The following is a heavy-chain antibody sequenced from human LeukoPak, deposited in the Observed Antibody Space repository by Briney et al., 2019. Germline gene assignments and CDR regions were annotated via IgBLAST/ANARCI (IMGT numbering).Heavy chain of an antibody. Sequence: SETLSLTCAVHGGSFSGYYWSWIRQPPGKGLEWIGEINHSGSTNYNPSLKSRVTISVDTSKSQFSLKLSSVTAADTAVYYCARYCSGGSCPFDYWGQGTLVTVSS. D-gene: IGHD2-15*01. V-gene: IGHV4-34*01. CDR2: INHSGST. CDR3: ARYCSGGSCPFDY. J-gene: IGHJ4*02. CDR1: GGSFSGYY.